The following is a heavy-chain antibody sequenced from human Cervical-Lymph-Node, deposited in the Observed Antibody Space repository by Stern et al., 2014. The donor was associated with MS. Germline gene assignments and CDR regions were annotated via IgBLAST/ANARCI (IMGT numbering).Heavy chain of an antibody. J-gene: IGHJ4*02. V-gene: IGHV4-31*03. CDR2: IYYSGST. CDR1: GGSISSGGFY. CDR3: ARGGIAAAGYFDY. D-gene: IGHD6-13*01. Sequence: QLQLQESGPGLVKPSQTLSLTCTVSGGSISSGGFYWSWIRQHPGKGLEWIGYIYYSGSTYYNPSLKSRVTISVDTSKNQFSLKLSSVTAADTAVYYCARGGIAAAGYFDYWGQGTLVTVSS.